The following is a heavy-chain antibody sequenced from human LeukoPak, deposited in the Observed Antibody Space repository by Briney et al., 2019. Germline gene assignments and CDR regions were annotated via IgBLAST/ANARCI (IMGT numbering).Heavy chain of an antibody. V-gene: IGHV3-48*04. CDR3: ARETGGNSSGSSLDY. D-gene: IGHD6-19*01. J-gene: IGHJ4*02. CDR1: GFTFSSYS. CDR2: ISSSSSTI. Sequence: GGSLRLSCAASGFTFSSYSMSWVRQAPGKGLEWVSYISSSSSTIYYADSVKGRFTISRDNAKNSLYLQMNSLRAEDTAVYYCARETGGNSSGSSLDYWGQGTLVTVSS.